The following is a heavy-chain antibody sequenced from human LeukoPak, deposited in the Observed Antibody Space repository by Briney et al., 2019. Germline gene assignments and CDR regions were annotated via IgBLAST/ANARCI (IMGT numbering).Heavy chain of an antibody. CDR1: GFTFSSYS. CDR2: ISSSSSYI. V-gene: IGHV3-21*01. D-gene: IGHD1-7*01. J-gene: IGHJ4*02. Sequence: PGGSLRLSCAASGFTFSSYSMNWVRQAPGKGLEWVSSISSSSSYIYYADSVKGRFTISRDNAKNSLYLQMNSLRAEDTAVYYCARDKEDWNSRGYFDYWGQGTLVTVSS. CDR3: ARDKEDWNSRGYFDY.